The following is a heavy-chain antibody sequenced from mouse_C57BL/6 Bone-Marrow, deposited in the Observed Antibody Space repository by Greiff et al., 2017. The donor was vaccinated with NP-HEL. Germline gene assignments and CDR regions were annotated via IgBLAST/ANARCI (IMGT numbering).Heavy chain of an antibody. J-gene: IGHJ4*01. Sequence: VQLQQSGPELVKPGASVKISCKASGYTFTDYYINWVKQRPGQGLEWIGWIFPGSGSTYYNEKFKGKATLTVDKSSSKAYMFLSSLTSEDSAVYFCARPLFAMDYWGQGTSVTVSS. V-gene: IGHV1-75*01. CDR3: ARPLFAMDY. CDR1: GYTFTDYY. D-gene: IGHD6-1*01. CDR2: IFPGSGST.